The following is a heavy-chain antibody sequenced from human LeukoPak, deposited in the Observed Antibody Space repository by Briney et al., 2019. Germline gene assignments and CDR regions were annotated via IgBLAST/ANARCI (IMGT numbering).Heavy chain of an antibody. CDR2: IYYSGST. V-gene: IGHV4-59*01. CDR1: GGSISSYY. Sequence: SETLSLTCTVSGGSISSYYWSWIRQPPGKGLEWIGYIYYSGSTNYNPSLKSRVTISVDTSKKQFSLKLSSVTAADTAVYYCARFSILGTIDYWGQGTLVTVSS. D-gene: IGHD7-27*01. CDR3: ARFSILGTIDY. J-gene: IGHJ4*02.